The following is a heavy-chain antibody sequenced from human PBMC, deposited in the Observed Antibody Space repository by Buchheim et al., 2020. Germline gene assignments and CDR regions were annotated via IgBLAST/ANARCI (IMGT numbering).Heavy chain of an antibody. CDR1: GGSISSGSYY. D-gene: IGHD1-26*01. V-gene: IGHV4-61*02. CDR2: FYTSGST. J-gene: IGHJ4*02. Sequence: QVQLQESGPGLVKPSQTLSLTCTVSGGSISSGSYYWSWIRQPAGKGLEWIGRFYTSGSTNYNPSLKSRVTISVDTSKNQFSLKLSSVTAADTAVYYCARWGSGSEIVMGLDYWGQGTL. CDR3: ARWGSGSEIVMGLDY.